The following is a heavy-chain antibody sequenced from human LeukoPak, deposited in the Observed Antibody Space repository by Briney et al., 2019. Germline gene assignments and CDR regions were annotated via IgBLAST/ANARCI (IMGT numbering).Heavy chain of an antibody. Sequence: ASVKVSCKASGYTFTGYYMHWVRQAPGQGLEWMGWINPNSGGTNYAQKFQGRVTMTRDTSISTAYMELSRLRSDATAVYYCARATNYYGSGSYYPDSWGQGTLVTVSS. D-gene: IGHD3-10*01. V-gene: IGHV1-2*02. CDR2: INPNSGGT. J-gene: IGHJ4*02. CDR1: GYTFTGYY. CDR3: ARATNYYGSGSYYPDS.